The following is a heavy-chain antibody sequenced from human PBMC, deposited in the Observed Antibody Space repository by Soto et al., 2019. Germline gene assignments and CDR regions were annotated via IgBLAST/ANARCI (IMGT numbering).Heavy chain of an antibody. J-gene: IGHJ6*02. CDR3: ARWVARGMDI. CDR1: GYSFTSYW. Sequence: GESLKISCKGSGYSFTSYWIVWVRQMPGKGLQWMGMIYPGDSDTRYNPSLQGQVTISADKSITTAYLQWSSLKASDSAMYYCARWVARGMDIWGQGTTVTVS. D-gene: IGHD2-15*01. CDR2: IYPGDSDT. V-gene: IGHV5-51*01.